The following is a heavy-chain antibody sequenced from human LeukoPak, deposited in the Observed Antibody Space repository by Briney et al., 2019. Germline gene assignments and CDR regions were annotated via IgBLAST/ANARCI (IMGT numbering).Heavy chain of an antibody. CDR1: GSTFSDYY. Sequence: GGSLRLPCAASGSTFSDYYMSWIRQAPGKGLEWVSYISGSGIKHYADSVKVRFTISRDNAKNSLYLQMNSLRVEDTAVYYCAREDTGVAFDIWGQGTTVTV. V-gene: IGHV3-69-1*02. CDR2: ISGSGIK. CDR3: AREDTGVAFDI. J-gene: IGHJ3*02. D-gene: IGHD2-8*01.